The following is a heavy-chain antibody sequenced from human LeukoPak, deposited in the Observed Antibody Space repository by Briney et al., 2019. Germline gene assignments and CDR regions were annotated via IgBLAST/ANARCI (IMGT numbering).Heavy chain of an antibody. Sequence: KPSETLSLTCTVSGGSISSSSYYWGWIRQPPGKGLEWIGSIYYSGSTYYNPSLKSRVTISVDTSKNQFSLKLSSVTAADTAVYYCAREDYGDYTWTHWGQGTLVTVSS. CDR1: GGSISSSSYY. D-gene: IGHD4-17*01. CDR3: AREDYGDYTWTH. V-gene: IGHV4-39*01. CDR2: IYYSGST. J-gene: IGHJ4*02.